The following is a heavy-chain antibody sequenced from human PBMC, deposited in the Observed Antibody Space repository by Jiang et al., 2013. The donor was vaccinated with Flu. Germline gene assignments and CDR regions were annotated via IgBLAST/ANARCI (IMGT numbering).Heavy chain of an antibody. CDR2: YDGSNK. Sequence: YDGSNKYYADSVKGRFTISRDNSKNTLYLQMNSLRAEDTAVYYCSGDRYGDYPSFDPWGQGTLVTVSS. D-gene: IGHD4-17*01. J-gene: IGHJ5*02. CDR3: SGDRYGDYPSFDP. V-gene: IGHV3-33*01.